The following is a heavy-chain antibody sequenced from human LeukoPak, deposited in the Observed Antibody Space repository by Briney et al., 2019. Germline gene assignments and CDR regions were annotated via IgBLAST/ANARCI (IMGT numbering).Heavy chain of an antibody. CDR2: IYTSGST. J-gene: IGHJ4*02. CDR1: GGSISSYY. D-gene: IGHD4-17*01. V-gene: IGHV4-4*07. CDR3: AGGGDYYGPVDY. Sequence: SETLSLTCTVSGGSISSYYWSWIRQPPGKGLEWIGRIYTSGSTNYNPSLKSRVTMSVDTSKNQFSLKLSSVTAADTAVYYCAGGGDYYGPVDYWGQGTLVTVSS.